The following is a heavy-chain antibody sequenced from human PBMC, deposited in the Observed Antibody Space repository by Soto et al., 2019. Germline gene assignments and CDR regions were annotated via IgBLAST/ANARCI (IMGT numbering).Heavy chain of an antibody. J-gene: IGHJ4*02. Sequence: QVQLVESGGGVVQPGRSLRLSCAASGFTFSSYGMHWVRQAPGKGLEWVAVIWYDGSNKYYADSVKGRFTISRDNSXNXXYLQMNSLRAEDTAVYYCARDPWCSGGSCYNAFDYWGQGTLVTVSS. CDR2: IWYDGSNK. CDR1: GFTFSSYG. D-gene: IGHD2-15*01. V-gene: IGHV3-33*01. CDR3: ARDPWCSGGSCYNAFDY.